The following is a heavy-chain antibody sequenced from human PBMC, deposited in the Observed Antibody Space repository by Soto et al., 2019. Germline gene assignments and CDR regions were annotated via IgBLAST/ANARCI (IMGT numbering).Heavy chain of an antibody. J-gene: IGHJ5*02. CDR1: GFTFSSYS. CDR2: ISSSSSTI. D-gene: IGHD6-13*01. Sequence: EVQLVESGGGLVQPGGSLRLSCAASGFTFSSYSMNWVRQAPGKGLVWVSYISSSSSTIYYADSVKGRFTISTDNAKNSLYLQMNSLRAEDTAVYYCARHPERIAEIGWFDPWGQGTLVTVSS. CDR3: ARHPERIAEIGWFDP. V-gene: IGHV3-48*01.